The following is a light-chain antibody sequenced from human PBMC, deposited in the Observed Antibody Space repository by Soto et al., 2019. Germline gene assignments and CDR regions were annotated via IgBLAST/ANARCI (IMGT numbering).Light chain of an antibody. V-gene: IGKV3-20*01. CDR3: QRYGSSPT. Sequence: ETLLTHSPGTLSLSPGERATLSCRASQTISSDYLAWYQQKPGQAPRLLIFGAATRAADIPDRFSGIGSGTDFTLTISRLEPEDFAVYYCQRYGSSPTFGQGTKVDIK. CDR1: QTISSDY. CDR2: GAA. J-gene: IGKJ1*01.